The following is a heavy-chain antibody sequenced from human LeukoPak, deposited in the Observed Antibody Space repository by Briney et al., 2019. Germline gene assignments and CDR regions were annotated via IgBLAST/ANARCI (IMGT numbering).Heavy chain of an antibody. J-gene: IGHJ4*02. D-gene: IGHD3-10*01. CDR3: ARAPDGGNFDY. CDR2: INHSGST. Sequence: SETLSLTCAVYGGSFSGYYWSWIRQPPGKGLEWIGEINHSGSTNYNPSLKSRVTISVDTSKNQFSLKLRSVTAADTAVYYCARAPDGGNFDYWGQGTLVTVSS. CDR1: GGSFSGYY. V-gene: IGHV4-34*01.